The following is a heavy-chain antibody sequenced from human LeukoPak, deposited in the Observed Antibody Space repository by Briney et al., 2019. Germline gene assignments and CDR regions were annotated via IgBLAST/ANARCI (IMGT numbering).Heavy chain of an antibody. J-gene: IGHJ4*02. D-gene: IGHD6-13*01. V-gene: IGHV4-61*01. CDR3: ARSNDNSWYFDY. CDR2: IYYSGST. CDR1: GGSVTSDTYY. Sequence: PSETLSLTCTVSGGSVTSDTYYWSWIRQPPGKGLEWIGYIYYSGSTNYNPSLKSRVTISVDTSKNQFSLKLSSVTAADTAVYYCARSNDNSWYFDYWGQGTLVTGSS.